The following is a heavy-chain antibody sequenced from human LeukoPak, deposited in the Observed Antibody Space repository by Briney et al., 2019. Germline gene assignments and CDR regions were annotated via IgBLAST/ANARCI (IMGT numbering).Heavy chain of an antibody. Sequence: GGSLRLSCAVSGLTVTNVWMTWVRQAPGKGLEWVAVIWYDGSNKYYADSVKGRFTISRDNSKNTLYLQMNSLRAEDTAVYYCARDRGDDSSGYGTIDYWGQGTLVTVSS. D-gene: IGHD3-22*01. CDR1: GLTVTNVW. V-gene: IGHV3-33*08. CDR2: IWYDGSNK. J-gene: IGHJ4*02. CDR3: ARDRGDDSSGYGTIDY.